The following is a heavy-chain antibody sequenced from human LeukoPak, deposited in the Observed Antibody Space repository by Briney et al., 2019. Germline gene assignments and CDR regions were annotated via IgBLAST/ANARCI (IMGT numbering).Heavy chain of an antibody. V-gene: IGHV3-30*14. D-gene: IGHD4-17*01. Sequence: GGSLRLSCAASGFTFSSYAMHWVRQAPGKGLEWVAVISYDGSNKYYADSVKGRFTISRDNSKNTLYLQMNSLRAEDTAVYYCARDRSYGDYLNWGQGTLVTVSS. CDR1: GFTFSSYA. CDR3: ARDRSYGDYLN. CDR2: ISYDGSNK. J-gene: IGHJ4*02.